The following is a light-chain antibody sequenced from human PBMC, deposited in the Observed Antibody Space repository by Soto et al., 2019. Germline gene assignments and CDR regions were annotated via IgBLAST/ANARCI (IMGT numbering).Light chain of an antibody. J-gene: IGKJ4*01. Sequence: DIVLTHSPATLPSSPCERATLSFSASQSVSSCSAWYQQKPGQAPRLLIYDASNRANGIPARFSGSGSGTDFTLPISSLEPEDFAVSYCQQRYNWHTFGGGTKVDIK. CDR1: QSVSSC. V-gene: IGKV3-11*01. CDR2: DAS. CDR3: QQRYNWHT.